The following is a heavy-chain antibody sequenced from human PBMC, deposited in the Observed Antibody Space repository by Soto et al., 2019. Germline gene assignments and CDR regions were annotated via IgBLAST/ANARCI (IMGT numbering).Heavy chain of an antibody. V-gene: IGHV4-4*07. Sequence: SETLSLTCTVSGSSISSYYWSWIRQPAGKGLEWIGRIYTSGSTNYNPSLKSRVTMSVDTSKNQFSLKLSSVTAADTAVYYCARAPYYDILTGYLYGMDVWGQGTTVTVSS. CDR1: GSSISSYY. CDR2: IYTSGST. J-gene: IGHJ6*02. D-gene: IGHD3-9*01. CDR3: ARAPYYDILTGYLYGMDV.